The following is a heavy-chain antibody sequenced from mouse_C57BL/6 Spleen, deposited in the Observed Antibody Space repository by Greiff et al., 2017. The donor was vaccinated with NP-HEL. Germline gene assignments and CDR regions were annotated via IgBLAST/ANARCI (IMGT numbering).Heavy chain of an antibody. D-gene: IGHD1-1*01. J-gene: IGHJ2*01. CDR3: ARSRLRVPFDC. V-gene: IGHV1-42*01. CDR1: GYSFTGYY. CDR2: INPSTGGT. Sequence: VQLQQSGPELVKPGASVKISCKASGYSFTGYYMNWVKQSPEKSLEWIGVINPSTGGTTYNQKFKAKATLTVDKSSSTAYMQLKSLTSEDSAVYYCARSRLRVPFDCWGTGTTLTVSS.